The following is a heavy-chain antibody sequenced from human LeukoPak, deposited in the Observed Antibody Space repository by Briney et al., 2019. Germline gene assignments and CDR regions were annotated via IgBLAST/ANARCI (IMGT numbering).Heavy chain of an antibody. CDR3: AKDRATVRGVSSYYFDY. CDR2: ISGSGGST. J-gene: IGHJ4*02. CDR1: GFTLSSYA. D-gene: IGHD3-10*01. V-gene: IGHV3-23*01. Sequence: QTGGSLRLSCAASGFTLSSYAMSWVRQAPGKGLEWVSAISGSGGSTYYADSVKGRFTISRDNSKNTLYLQMNSLRAEDTAVYYCAKDRATVRGVSSYYFDYWGQGTLVTVSS.